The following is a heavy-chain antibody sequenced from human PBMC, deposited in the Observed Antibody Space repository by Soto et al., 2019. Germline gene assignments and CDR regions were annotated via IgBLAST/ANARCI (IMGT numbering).Heavy chain of an antibody. J-gene: IGHJ5*02. Sequence: SETLSLTCTVPGGAVSSGTYYWSWIRQPPGKGLEWIGHIYFTGSTNYNPSLKSRVTMSLDTSRNQFSLKLSSVTAADTAVYYCTRGPPRVQWFDPWGLGTLVTVSS. CDR3: TRGPPRVQWFDP. CDR2: IYFTGST. CDR1: GGAVSSGTYY. V-gene: IGHV4-61*01.